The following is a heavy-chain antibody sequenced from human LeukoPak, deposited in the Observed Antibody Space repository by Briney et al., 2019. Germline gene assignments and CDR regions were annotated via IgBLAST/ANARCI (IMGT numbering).Heavy chain of an antibody. CDR1: GFTFSNFA. D-gene: IGHD1-26*01. V-gene: IGHV3-48*04. Sequence: GGSLRLSCAASGFTFSNFAMSWVRQAPGKGLEWVSYISVSTTMIYYADSVKGRFTISRDNAKNSLYLQMNSLRAEDTALYYCAKDLGREGYWGQGTLVTVSS. CDR3: AKDLGREGY. J-gene: IGHJ4*02. CDR2: ISVSTTMI.